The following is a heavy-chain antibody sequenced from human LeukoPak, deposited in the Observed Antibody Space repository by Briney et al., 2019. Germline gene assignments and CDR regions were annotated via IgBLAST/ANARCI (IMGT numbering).Heavy chain of an antibody. D-gene: IGHD6-13*01. J-gene: IGHJ4*02. V-gene: IGHV7-4-1*02. Sequence: GASVKVSCKASGYTFTSYAMNWVRQAPGQGLEWMGWINTNTGNPTYAQGFTGRFVFSLDTSVSTAYLQISSLKAEDTAVYYCARLSYSSSWSDYYFDYWGQGTLVTVSS. CDR2: INTNTGNP. CDR1: GYTFTSYA. CDR3: ARLSYSSSWSDYYFDY.